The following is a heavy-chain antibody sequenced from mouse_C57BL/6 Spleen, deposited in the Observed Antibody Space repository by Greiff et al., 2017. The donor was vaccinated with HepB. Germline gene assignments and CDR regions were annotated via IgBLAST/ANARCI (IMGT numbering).Heavy chain of an antibody. D-gene: IGHD2-3*01. V-gene: IGHV1-26*01. CDR3: AIPMMDGGFAY. CDR1: GYTFTDYY. CDR2: INPNNGGT. J-gene: IGHJ3*01. Sequence: EVQLQQSGPELVKPGASVKISCKASGYTFTDYYMNWVKQSHGKSLEWIGDINPNNGGTSYNQKFKGKATLTVDKSSSTAYMGLRSLTSEESAVYYCAIPMMDGGFAYWGQGTLVTVSA.